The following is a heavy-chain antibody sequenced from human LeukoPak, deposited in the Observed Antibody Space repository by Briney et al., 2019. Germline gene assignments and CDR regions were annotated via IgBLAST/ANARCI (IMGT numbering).Heavy chain of an antibody. J-gene: IGHJ5*02. D-gene: IGHD2-15*01. Sequence: GASVKVSCKASGYTFTSYDMHWVRQAPGQRLEWMGWISAGNGNTKYSQKFQGRVTITRDTSASTAYMELSSLRSGDTAVYYCAREGCSGCTYNWFDPWGQGTLVTVSS. CDR1: GYTFTSYD. V-gene: IGHV1-3*01. CDR2: ISAGNGNT. CDR3: AREGCSGCTYNWFDP.